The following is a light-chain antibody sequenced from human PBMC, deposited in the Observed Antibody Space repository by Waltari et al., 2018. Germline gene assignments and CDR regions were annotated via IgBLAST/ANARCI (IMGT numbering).Light chain of an antibody. CDR2: EDT. J-gene: IGLJ2*01. V-gene: IGLV2-23*01. Sequence: QSALTQPASVSGAPGQSCTIACTGIQLDVGRHNLVSWYQHHPGKAPKLMIYEDTKRPSGVSNRFSGSKSGNTASLTISGLQTEDEADYYCCSYAGGSTYVFGGGTRLTVL. CDR1: QLDVGRHNL. CDR3: CSYAGGSTYV.